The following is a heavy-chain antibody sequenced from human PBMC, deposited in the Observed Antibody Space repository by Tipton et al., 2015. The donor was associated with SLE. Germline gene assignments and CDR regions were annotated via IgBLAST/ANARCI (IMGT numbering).Heavy chain of an antibody. CDR1: GGSISSYY. J-gene: IGHJ4*02. CDR3: ARGNPSLFDY. D-gene: IGHD1-14*01. Sequence: TLSLTCTVSGGSISSYYWSWIRQPPGKGLEWIGYIYYSGSTNYNPSLKSRVTISVDPSKNQFSLKLSSVTAADTAVYYCARGNPSLFDYWGQGPLVTVSS. V-gene: IGHV4-59*01. CDR2: IYYSGST.